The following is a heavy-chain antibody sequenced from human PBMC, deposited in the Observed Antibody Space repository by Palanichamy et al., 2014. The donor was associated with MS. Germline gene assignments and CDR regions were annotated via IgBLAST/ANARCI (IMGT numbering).Heavy chain of an antibody. V-gene: IGHV4-59*01. CDR1: GGSISSYY. CDR2: IYYSGST. J-gene: IGHJ4*02. CDR3: ARALRGFDY. Sequence: QVQLQESGPGLVKPSETLSLTCTVSGGSISSYYWSWIRQPPGKGLEWIGYIYYSGSTNYNPSLKSRVTISVDTSKNQFSLKLSSVTAADTAVYYCARALRGFDYWGQGTLVTVSS.